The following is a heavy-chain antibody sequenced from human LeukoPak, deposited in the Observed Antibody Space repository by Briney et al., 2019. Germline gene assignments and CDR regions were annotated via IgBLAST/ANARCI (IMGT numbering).Heavy chain of an antibody. CDR3: AQDQQWLDGRSN. D-gene: IGHD6-19*01. V-gene: IGHV3-23*01. J-gene: IGHJ4*02. CDR1: GFTFSRFA. Sequence: GGSLRLSCAASGFTFSRFAMSWVRQAPGKGLEWVSGISDSGGSTNYADSVKGRFTISRDNSKNTLYLRMNSLRVEDTAVYYCAQDQQWLDGRSNWGQGTLVTVSS. CDR2: ISDSGGST.